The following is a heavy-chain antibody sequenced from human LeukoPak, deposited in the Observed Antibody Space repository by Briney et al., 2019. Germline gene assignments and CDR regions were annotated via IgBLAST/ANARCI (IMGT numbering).Heavy chain of an antibody. D-gene: IGHD7-27*01. J-gene: IGHJ3*02. CDR1: GFTFSSYG. CDR2: ISYDGSKK. V-gene: IGHV3-30*03. CDR3: ARDLGIYVFDI. Sequence: GRSLRLSCAASGFTFSSYGMDWVRQAPGKGLDWVAGISYDGSKKYYVDSVKGRFTISRDNSKNTLLLQMNSLRAEDTAVYYCARDLGIYVFDIWGQGTMVTVYS.